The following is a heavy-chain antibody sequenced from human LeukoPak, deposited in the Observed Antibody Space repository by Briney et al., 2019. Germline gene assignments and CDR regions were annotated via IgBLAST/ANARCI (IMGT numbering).Heavy chain of an antibody. CDR1: GFTFSNAW. D-gene: IGHD3-10*01. CDR2: IKSKTDGGTT. V-gene: IGHV3-15*01. Sequence: GGSLRLSCAASGFTFSNAWMSWVRQAPGKGLEWVGRIKSKTDGGTTDYAAPAKGRFTISRDDSKNTLYLQMNSLKTEDTAVYYCTTDLYYYGSGSPNWGQGTLVTVSS. CDR3: TTDLYYYGSGSPN. J-gene: IGHJ4*02.